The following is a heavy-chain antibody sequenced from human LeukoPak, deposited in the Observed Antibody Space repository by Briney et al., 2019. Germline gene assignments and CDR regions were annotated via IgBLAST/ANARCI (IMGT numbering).Heavy chain of an antibody. CDR2: IPYDGSKK. Sequence: GGSLRLSCAASGFDFSINAMHWVRQAPGKGLEWVSLIPYDGSKKYYADSVKGRFTISRDNSKITLHLQMNSLRPEDAAVYYCARVAAAYDTFSYHGMDVWGQGTTVIVSS. CDR3: ARVAAAYDTFSYHGMDV. D-gene: IGHD2/OR15-2a*01. J-gene: IGHJ6*02. CDR1: GFDFSINA. V-gene: IGHV3-30-3*01.